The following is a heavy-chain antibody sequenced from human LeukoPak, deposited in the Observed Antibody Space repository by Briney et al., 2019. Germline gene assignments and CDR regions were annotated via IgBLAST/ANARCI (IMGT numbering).Heavy chain of an antibody. CDR2: IYHGGST. D-gene: IGHD6-19*01. CDR3: ARDGAATVSGYAFDI. Sequence: SETLSLTCAVSGGSISSTDWWSWLRQPPGKGLEWIGQIYHGGSTNFNPSLKSRVTISVDKSKNQFSLKLNSVTAADTAVYYCARDGAATVSGYAFDIWGQGTMVTVSS. J-gene: IGHJ3*02. V-gene: IGHV4-4*02. CDR1: GGSISSTDW.